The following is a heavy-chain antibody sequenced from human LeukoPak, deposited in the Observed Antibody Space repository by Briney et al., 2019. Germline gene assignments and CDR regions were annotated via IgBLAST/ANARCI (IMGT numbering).Heavy chain of an antibody. CDR2: IMYDGSTK. CDR3: ARAPIFQSPGGWYFDL. D-gene: IGHD3-9*01. J-gene: IGHJ2*01. CDR1: GFTVSSNY. Sequence: GGSLRLSCAASGFTVSSNYMSWVRQAPGKGLEWVAVIMYDGSTKYYADSVKGRFTISRDNSKNTLYVQMNNLRTEDTAVYYCARAPIFQSPGGWYFDLWGRGTLVTVSS. V-gene: IGHV3-30*04.